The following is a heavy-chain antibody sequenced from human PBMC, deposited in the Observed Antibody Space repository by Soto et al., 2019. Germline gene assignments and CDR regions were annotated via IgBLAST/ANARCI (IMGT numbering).Heavy chain of an antibody. CDR3: TTDTGRSSVVGVTWDS. CDR2: IKSRSDGGTP. J-gene: IGHJ4*02. V-gene: IGHV3-15*01. CDR1: GFTLSNVW. Sequence: PAVALIRSCVSSGFTLSNVWPHCFRDTPGRGLEWGGRIKSRSDGGTPDYGAPVKGRFTISRDDSLNTVYLQMNSLTAEDTGVYYCTTDTGRSSVVGVTWDSWGQGT. D-gene: IGHD3-3*01.